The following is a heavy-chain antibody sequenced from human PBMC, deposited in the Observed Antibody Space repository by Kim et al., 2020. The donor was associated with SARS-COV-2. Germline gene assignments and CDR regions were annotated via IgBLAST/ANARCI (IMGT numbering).Heavy chain of an antibody. Sequence: GGSLRLSCAASGFTFSSYEMNWVRQAPGKGLEWVSYISSSGSTIYYADSVKGRFTISRDNAKNSLYLQMNSLRAEDTAVYYCARVVSGLSFDYWGQGTLVTVSS. V-gene: IGHV3-48*03. J-gene: IGHJ4*02. CDR1: GFTFSSYE. CDR3: ARVVSGLSFDY. D-gene: IGHD3-22*01. CDR2: ISSSGSTI.